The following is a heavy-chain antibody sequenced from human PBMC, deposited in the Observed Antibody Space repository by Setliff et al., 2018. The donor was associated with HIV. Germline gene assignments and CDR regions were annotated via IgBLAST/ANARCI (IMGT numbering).Heavy chain of an antibody. CDR2: INHSGST. Sequence: SETLSLTCTVSGGSISSGDYYWSWIRQPPGKGLEWIGEINHSGSTNYNPSLKSRLTISVDTSKKQFSLRLTSVTAADTAVYYCARGVRDNSGWSSYYFDYWGQGTLVTVSS. CDR3: ARGVRDNSGWSSYYFDY. V-gene: IGHV4-61*08. D-gene: IGHD6-19*01. CDR1: GGSISSGDYY. J-gene: IGHJ4*02.